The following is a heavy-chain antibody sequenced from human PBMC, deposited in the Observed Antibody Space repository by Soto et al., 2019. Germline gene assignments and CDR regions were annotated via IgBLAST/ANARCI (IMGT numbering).Heavy chain of an antibody. CDR3: ARGIPAAMGRQLPFDY. Sequence: QVQLQESGPGLVKPSQTLSLTYTVSGGSISSGGYYWSWIRQHPGKGLEWIGYIYYSGSTYYNPSLKSRVTISVDTSKNQFSLKLSSVTAADTAVYYCARGIPAAMGRQLPFDYWGQGTLVTVSS. V-gene: IGHV4-31*03. D-gene: IGHD2-2*01. CDR2: IYYSGST. J-gene: IGHJ4*02. CDR1: GGSISSGGYY.